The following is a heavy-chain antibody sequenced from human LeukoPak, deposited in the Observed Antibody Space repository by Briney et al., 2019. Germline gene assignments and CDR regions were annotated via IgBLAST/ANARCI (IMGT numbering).Heavy chain of an antibody. CDR1: GGSISSGSYY. V-gene: IGHV4-61*02. D-gene: IGHD3-16*01. J-gene: IGHJ3*02. CDR2: IYTSGST. CDR3: ARRGLKGAFDI. Sequence: SETLSLTCTVSGGSISSGSYYWSWIRQPAGKGLEWIGRIYTSGSTNYNPFLKSRVTISVDTSKNQFSLKLSSVTAADTAVYYCARRGLKGAFDIWGQGTMVTVSS.